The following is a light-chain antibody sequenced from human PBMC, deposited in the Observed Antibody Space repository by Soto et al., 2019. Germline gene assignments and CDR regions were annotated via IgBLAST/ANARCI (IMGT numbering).Light chain of an antibody. CDR3: QHYKHYTESA. CDR1: QSISTW. CDR2: KAS. J-gene: IGKJ2*01. Sequence: DIQMTQSPSTLSASVGDRVTITCRASQSISTWLAWYQQKPGKAPKVLVHKASSLANGVPSRFSGTGSETEFTLTISSLQPDDFATYYCQHYKHYTESAFGQGTKLAIK. V-gene: IGKV1-5*03.